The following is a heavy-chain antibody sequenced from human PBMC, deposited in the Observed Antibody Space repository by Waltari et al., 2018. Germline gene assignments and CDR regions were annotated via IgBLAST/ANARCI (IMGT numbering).Heavy chain of an antibody. V-gene: IGHV3-30-3*01. Sequence: QVQLVESGGGVVQPGRSLRLSCAAAGFTFRRHPMHWVRQAPGKGLEWVAVISYDGSNKYYADSVKGRFTISRDNSKNTLYLQMNSLRAEDTAVYYCARDGPYSSGWLFDYWGQGTLVTVSS. CDR2: ISYDGSNK. J-gene: IGHJ4*02. CDR1: GFTFRRHP. D-gene: IGHD6-19*01. CDR3: ARDGPYSSGWLFDY.